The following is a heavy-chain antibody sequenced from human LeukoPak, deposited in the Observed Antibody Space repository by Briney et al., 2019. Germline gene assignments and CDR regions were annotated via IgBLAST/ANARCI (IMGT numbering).Heavy chain of an antibody. CDR2: IYYSGST. V-gene: IGHV4-30-4*01. CDR1: GGSISSSNW. CDR3: ARDHYYDSSGSDAFDI. D-gene: IGHD3-22*01. J-gene: IGHJ3*02. Sequence: SETLSLTCAVSGGSISSSNWWSWVRQPPGKGLEWIGYIYYSGSTYYNPSLKSRVTISVGTSKNQFSLKLSSVTAADTAVYYCARDHYYDSSGSDAFDIWGQGTMVTVSS.